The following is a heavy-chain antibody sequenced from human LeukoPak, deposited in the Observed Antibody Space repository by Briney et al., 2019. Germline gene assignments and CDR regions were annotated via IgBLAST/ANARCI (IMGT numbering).Heavy chain of an antibody. CDR2: MYTSGTT. V-gene: IGHV4-4*07. Sequence: SETLSLTCTVSGDSISIYYWSWIRQPAGKGLEWIGRMYTSGTTNYNPSLKSRVTISVDTSKNQFSLKLSSVTAADTAVYYCAQESGSYSRWGQGTLVTVSS. J-gene: IGHJ4*02. D-gene: IGHD1-26*01. CDR1: GDSISIYY. CDR3: AQESGSYSR.